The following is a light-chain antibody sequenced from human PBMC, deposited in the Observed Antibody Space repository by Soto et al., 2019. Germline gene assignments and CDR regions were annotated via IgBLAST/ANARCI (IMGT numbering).Light chain of an antibody. Sequence: EIVLTQSPATLSLSPGERATLSCRASQSVSSYLAWYQQKPCQAPRLLIYDASNRATGIPARFSGSGSGTEFTLTISRLEPEDFAVYYCHHYGTSPWTFVQGTKVDIK. V-gene: IGKV3-11*01. J-gene: IGKJ1*01. CDR3: HHYGTSPWT. CDR1: QSVSSY. CDR2: DAS.